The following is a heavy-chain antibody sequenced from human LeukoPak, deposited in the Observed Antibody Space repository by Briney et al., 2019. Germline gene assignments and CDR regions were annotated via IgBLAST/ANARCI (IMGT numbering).Heavy chain of an antibody. D-gene: IGHD7-27*01. CDR3: ARGVFWGSPDDAFDI. V-gene: IGHV3-48*01. CDR2: ISSSSSTI. CDR1: GFTFSNSG. Sequence: GGSLRLSCAASGFTFSNSGMHWVRQAPGRGLEWVSYISSSSSTIYYADSVKGRFTISRDNAKNSLYLQMISLRAEDTAVYYCARGVFWGSPDDAFDIWGQGTTVTVSS. J-gene: IGHJ3*02.